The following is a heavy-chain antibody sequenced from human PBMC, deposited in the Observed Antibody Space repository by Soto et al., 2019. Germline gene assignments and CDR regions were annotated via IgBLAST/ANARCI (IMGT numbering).Heavy chain of an antibody. J-gene: IGHJ4*02. CDR1: GFTFSSYG. V-gene: IGHV3-30*18. CDR3: AKSGEGSWVRPPFDY. CDR2: ISYDGSNK. Sequence: GGSLRLSCAASGFTFSSYGMHWVRQAPGKGLEWVAVISYDGSNKYYADSVKGRFTISRDNSKNTLYLQMNSLRAEDTAVYYCAKSGEGSWVRPPFDYWGQGTLVTVSS. D-gene: IGHD3-16*01.